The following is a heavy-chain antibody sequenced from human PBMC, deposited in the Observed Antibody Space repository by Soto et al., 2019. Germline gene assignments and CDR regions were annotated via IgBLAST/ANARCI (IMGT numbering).Heavy chain of an antibody. CDR2: VYHTGRT. J-gene: IGHJ4*02. CDR1: GGSFKSGSYS. D-gene: IGHD3-3*01. CDR3: ARDFAYFDS. Sequence: ETLSLTCPVSGGSFKSGSYSWSWIRQPPGKGLEWIGYVYHTGRTSYNPSLKSRVSISMDTSKNQFSLNLDSVTAADTAVYFCARDFAYFDSWGQGTLVTVSS. V-gene: IGHV4-61*01.